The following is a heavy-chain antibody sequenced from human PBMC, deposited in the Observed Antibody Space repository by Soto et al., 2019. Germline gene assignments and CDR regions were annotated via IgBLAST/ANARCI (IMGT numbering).Heavy chain of an antibody. D-gene: IGHD5-18*01. CDR2: IYYGGTT. CDR1: GGSISSGGYY. CDR3: ASRDVDTTLVGNDY. J-gene: IGHJ4*02. Sequence: QVHLQESGPGLVKPSQTLALTCTVSGGSISSGGYYWYWVRQHPEKGLEWIGFIYYGGTTYYNPSLKSRVTMSVDTSKNQFSLKLRSVTAADTAVYYCASRDVDTTLVGNDYWGQGSLVVVSS. V-gene: IGHV4-31*03.